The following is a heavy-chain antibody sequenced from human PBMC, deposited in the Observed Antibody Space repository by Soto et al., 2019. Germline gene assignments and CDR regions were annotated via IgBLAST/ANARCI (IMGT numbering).Heavy chain of an antibody. D-gene: IGHD3-16*02. CDR3: ARSDYDYIWGSYRDATNWFDP. J-gene: IGHJ5*02. CDR2: ISSSSSTI. V-gene: IGHV3-48*01. Sequence: GGSLRLSCAASGFTFSSYSMNWVLQAPGKGLEWVSYISSSSSTIYYADSVKGRFTISRDNAKNSLYLQMNSLRAEDTAVYYCARSDYDYIWGSYRDATNWFDPWGQGTLVTVSS. CDR1: GFTFSSYS.